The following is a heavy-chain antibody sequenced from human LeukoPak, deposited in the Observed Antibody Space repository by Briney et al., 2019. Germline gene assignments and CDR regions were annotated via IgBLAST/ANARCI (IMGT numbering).Heavy chain of an antibody. D-gene: IGHD3-10*01. CDR1: GFTFSSYA. V-gene: IGHV3-66*01. CDR2: IYSDGRT. CDR3: ARASLYGSGSYYSDY. J-gene: IGHJ4*02. Sequence: GGSLRLSCAASGFTFSSYAMNWVRQAPGKGLEWVSVIYSDGRTFYADSVKARFTISRDNSKNTLYLQMNSLRAEDTAVYYCARASLYGSGSYYSDYWGQGTLVTVSS.